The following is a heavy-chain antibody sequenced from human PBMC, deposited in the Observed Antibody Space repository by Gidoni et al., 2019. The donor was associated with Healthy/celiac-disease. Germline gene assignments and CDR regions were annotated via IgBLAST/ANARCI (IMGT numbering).Heavy chain of an antibody. V-gene: IGHV3-23*01. Sequence: EVQLLESGGGLVQPGGSLRRSCAAYGFTFSSYAMSWVRQAPGTGLEWVSAFGGSGGSTNYADSVKGLFTISRDNSKNTLYLQMNSLRAEDTAVYYCAKDLNYITMVRGVLGGAFDIWGQGTMVTVSS. D-gene: IGHD3-10*01. CDR1: GFTFSSYA. CDR3: AKDLNYITMVRGVLGGAFDI. CDR2: FGGSGGST. J-gene: IGHJ3*02.